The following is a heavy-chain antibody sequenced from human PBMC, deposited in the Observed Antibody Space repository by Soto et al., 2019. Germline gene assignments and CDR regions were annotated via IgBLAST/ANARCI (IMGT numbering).Heavy chain of an antibody. CDR1: GFTFSNYW. J-gene: IGHJ4*02. Sequence: EVKLVESGRGLVQPGGSLRLSCAAAGFTFSNYWMSWVRQAPGKGLEWVANIKQGGSEKYYVDSVKGRFTISRDNSKNSLFLQMNSLRAEDTAVYYCARSGDCGGPNGYAGLDYWGQGTLVTVSS. V-gene: IGHV3-7*05. CDR3: ARSGDCGGPNGYAGLDY. CDR2: IKQGGSEK. D-gene: IGHD2-21*01.